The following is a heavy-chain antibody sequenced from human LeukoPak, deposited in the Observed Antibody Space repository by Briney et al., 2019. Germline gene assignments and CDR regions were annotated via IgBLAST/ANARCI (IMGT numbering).Heavy chain of an antibody. J-gene: IGHJ6*03. D-gene: IGHD3-22*01. CDR3: ARLKFYDSTGHSPGYYMDV. V-gene: IGHV4-4*07. Sequence: PSETLSLTCTVSGGSIISYYWRWIPQSAGQGLEGSGRIYGNGITDYNASLKSRVTMSLDTSRKQFSLRLTSVTAADTAVYYCARLKFYDSTGHSPGYYMDVWGKGTTVSVFS. CDR2: IYGNGIT. CDR1: GGSIISYY.